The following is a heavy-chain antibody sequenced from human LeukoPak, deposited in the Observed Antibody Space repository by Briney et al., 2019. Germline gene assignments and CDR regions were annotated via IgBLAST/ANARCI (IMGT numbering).Heavy chain of an antibody. D-gene: IGHD3-22*01. CDR2: ISAYNGNT. CDR3: ARRAPDYYDSSGYYFDY. J-gene: IGHJ4*02. V-gene: IGHV1-18*01. CDR1: GYTFTSYG. Sequence: ASVKASCKASGYTFTSYGISWVRQAPGQGLEWMGWISAYNGNTNYAQKLQGRVTMTTDTSTSTAYMELRSLRSDDTAVYYCARRAPDYYDSSGYYFDYWGQGTLVTVSS.